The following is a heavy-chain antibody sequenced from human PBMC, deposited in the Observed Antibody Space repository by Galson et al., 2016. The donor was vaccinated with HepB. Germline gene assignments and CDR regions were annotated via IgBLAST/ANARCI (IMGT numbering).Heavy chain of an antibody. Sequence: SLRLSCAASGFTFSRYNMHWVRQAPRKGLEWVSSVSGSGLSTYFADSVKGRFTISRDNSKNTLYLQMNSLRVEDTAVYYCAKDESGHPPVAGVLHFRGQGTLVTVSS. CDR1: GFTFSRYN. V-gene: IGHV3-23*01. D-gene: IGHD6-19*01. CDR3: AKDESGHPPVAGVLHF. J-gene: IGHJ4*02. CDR2: VSGSGLST.